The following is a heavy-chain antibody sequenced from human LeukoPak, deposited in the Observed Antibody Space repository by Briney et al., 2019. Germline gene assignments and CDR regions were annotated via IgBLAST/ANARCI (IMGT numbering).Heavy chain of an antibody. CDR3: ARVGSIAAAGTYDY. CDR2: ISDSGSPT. D-gene: IGHD6-13*01. CDR1: GFTLSDYY. V-gene: IGHV3-11*06. J-gene: IGHJ4*02. Sequence: GGSLRLSCAPSGFTLSDYYMTWIRAAPGKGLEWISYISDSGSPTIYADSVKGRFTISRDNAKNSLYLQMDSLRAEDTAVYYCARVGSIAAAGTYDYWGQGTLVTVSS.